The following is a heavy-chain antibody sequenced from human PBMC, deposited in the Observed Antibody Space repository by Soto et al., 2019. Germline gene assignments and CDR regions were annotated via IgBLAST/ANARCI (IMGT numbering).Heavy chain of an antibody. CDR1: GGTFSSYA. D-gene: IGHD6-19*01. J-gene: IGHJ5*02. Sequence: SVKVSCKASGGTFSSYAISWVRQAPGQGLEWMGGIIPIFGTANYAQKFQGRVTITADESTSTAYMELSSLRSEDTAVYYCARGGSGWTYNWFDPWGQGTLVTVS. V-gene: IGHV1-69*13. CDR3: ARGGSGWTYNWFDP. CDR2: IIPIFGTA.